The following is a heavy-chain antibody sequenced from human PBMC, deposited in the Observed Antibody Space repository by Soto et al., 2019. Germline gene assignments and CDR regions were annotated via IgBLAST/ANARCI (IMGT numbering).Heavy chain of an antibody. Sequence: PGGSLRLSCAVSGFTFNNYWMSWVRQAPGKGLEWVANTKRDGSDKYYVDSLKGRFTISRDNAKNTLYLQMNSLRAEDTAVYYCASGRYTSGWYPDYFDYWGQGTLVTVSS. CDR3: ASGRYTSGWYPDYFDY. V-gene: IGHV3-7*03. CDR1: GFTFNNYW. J-gene: IGHJ4*02. D-gene: IGHD6-19*01. CDR2: TKRDGSDK.